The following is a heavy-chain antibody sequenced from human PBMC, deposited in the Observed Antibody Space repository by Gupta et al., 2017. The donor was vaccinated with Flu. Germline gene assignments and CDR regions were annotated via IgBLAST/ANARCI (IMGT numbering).Heavy chain of an antibody. J-gene: IGHJ4*02. Sequence: QVQLVESGGGVVQPGTSLRLSCVASGFTFSNYGMQWVRQAPGKGLEWVALIWHDESNTYYADSVKGRFTISRDNSKNTLYLQMEGLRAEDTAVYYCARDRGRNYVPSGYNDFWGQGTLVTVSP. CDR1: GFTFSNYG. CDR2: IWHDESNT. CDR3: ARDRGRNYVPSGYNDF. V-gene: IGHV3-33*01. D-gene: IGHD3-10*02.